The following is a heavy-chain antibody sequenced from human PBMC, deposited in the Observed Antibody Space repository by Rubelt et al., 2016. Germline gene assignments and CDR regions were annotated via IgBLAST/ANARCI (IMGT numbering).Heavy chain of an antibody. CDR3: ARAARPPTGYYYYMDV. J-gene: IGHJ6*03. Sequence: QVQLVQSGAEVKKPGSSVKVSCKASGGTFSSYAISWVRQAPGQGLEWMGRIIPILGIANYAQKFQGRVTITADHSTRTAHMELSSLRSEGTAVYYCARAARPPTGYYYYMDVWGKGTTVTVSS. CDR1: GGTFSSYA. V-gene: IGHV1-69*09. D-gene: IGHD6-6*01. CDR2: IIPILGIA.